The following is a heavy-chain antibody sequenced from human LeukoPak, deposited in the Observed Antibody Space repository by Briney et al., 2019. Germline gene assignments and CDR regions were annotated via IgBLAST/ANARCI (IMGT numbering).Heavy chain of an antibody. V-gene: IGHV1-2*06. D-gene: IGHD4-17*01. CDR1: GYTFTGYY. J-gene: IGHJ5*02. Sequence: GASVKVSCKASGYTFTGYYMHWVRQAPGQGLEWMGRIDPNSGGTNYAQKFQGRVTMTRDTSISTAYMELSRLRSDDTAVYYCARAGYGDNWFDPWGQGTLVTVSS. CDR3: ARAGYGDNWFDP. CDR2: IDPNSGGT.